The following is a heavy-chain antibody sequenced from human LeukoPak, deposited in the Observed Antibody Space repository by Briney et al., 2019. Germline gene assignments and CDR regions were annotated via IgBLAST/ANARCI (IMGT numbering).Heavy chain of an antibody. Sequence: GGSLRLSCAASGFTFNNYAMTWVRQAPGKGLEWVSVISTSGASTYSADSVKGRFTIPRDNSKNTLYLQMNTLRVEDTAVYYCAKGVSTRPLYYFDNWGQGTLVTVSS. CDR3: AKGVSTRPLYYFDN. CDR1: GFTFNNYA. D-gene: IGHD6-6*01. CDR2: ISTSGAST. J-gene: IGHJ4*02. V-gene: IGHV3-23*01.